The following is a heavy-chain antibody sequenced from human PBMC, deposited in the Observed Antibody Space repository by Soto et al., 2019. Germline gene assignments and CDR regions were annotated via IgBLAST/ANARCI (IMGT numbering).Heavy chain of an antibody. J-gene: IGHJ5*02. CDR3: AVIGVVAATHWFDP. Sequence: EVQLVESGGGLVKPGGSLRLSCAASGFTFSSYSMNWVRQAPGKGLEWVSSINSSSTYIYYADSVKGRFTICRDNAKNSLYLQMNSLRAEDTALYYCAVIGVVAATHWFDPWGQGTLVTVSS. CDR2: INSSSTYI. D-gene: IGHD2-15*01. CDR1: GFTFSSYS. V-gene: IGHV3-21*01.